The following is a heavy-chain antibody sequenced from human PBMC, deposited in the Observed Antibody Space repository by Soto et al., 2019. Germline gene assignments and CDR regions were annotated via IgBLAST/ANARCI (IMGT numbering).Heavy chain of an antibody. CDR1: GYTFTGYY. J-gene: IGHJ3*02. Sequence: QVQLVQSGAEVKKPGASVKVSCKASGYTFTGYYMHXXXQAXGQGLEWMGWINPNSGGTNYAQKFQGRVTMTRDTSISTAYMELSRLRSDDTAVYYCARNLEWLLLTAFDIWGQGTMVTVSS. CDR3: ARNLEWLLLTAFDI. V-gene: IGHV1-2*02. D-gene: IGHD3-3*01. CDR2: INPNSGGT.